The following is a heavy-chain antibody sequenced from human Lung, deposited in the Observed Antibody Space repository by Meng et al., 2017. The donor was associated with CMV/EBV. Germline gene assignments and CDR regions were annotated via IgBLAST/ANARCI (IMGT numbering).Heavy chain of an antibody. D-gene: IGHD3-3*01. Sequence: SRAASGFTFSDYYMNWIRQAPGKGPELVSYISSSGSTIYYADPVKGRFTISRDNAKNSLYLQMYRLSAEDTAVYYCAREVAYDFWSGYNWFDPXGQGXLVTVSS. V-gene: IGHV3-11*01. J-gene: IGHJ5*02. CDR1: GFTFSDYY. CDR3: AREVAYDFWSGYNWFDP. CDR2: ISSSGSTI.